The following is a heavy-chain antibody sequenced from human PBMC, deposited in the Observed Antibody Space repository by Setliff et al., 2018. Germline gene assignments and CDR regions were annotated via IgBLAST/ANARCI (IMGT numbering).Heavy chain of an antibody. CDR3: RLWSHNYQNDY. J-gene: IGHJ4*02. CDR1: GGSIRSGSFY. D-gene: IGHD3-16*01. Sequence: KPSETLSLTCTVSGGSIRSGSFYWSWIRQSAEKGLEWIGRVHASGSPNYNPSFKGRVTISLDTSTNQFSLNLNSVTAADTAVYYCRLWSHNYQNDYWGQGTLVTVSS. V-gene: IGHV4-61*02. CDR2: VHASGSP.